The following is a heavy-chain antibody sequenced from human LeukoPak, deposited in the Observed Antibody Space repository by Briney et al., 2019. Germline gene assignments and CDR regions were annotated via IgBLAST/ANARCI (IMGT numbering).Heavy chain of an antibody. CDR2: IYVDGRTT. J-gene: IGHJ5*02. V-gene: IGHV3-74*01. Sequence: GGSLRLSCVASGFTFGNYWMHWVRQPPGKGLVWVSRIYVDGRTTNYADSMKGRFTISRDNAKNTVYLEMNSLSVEDTATYYCIRDFRSADLWGQGTLVTVTS. CDR3: IRDFRSADL. CDR1: GFTFGNYW.